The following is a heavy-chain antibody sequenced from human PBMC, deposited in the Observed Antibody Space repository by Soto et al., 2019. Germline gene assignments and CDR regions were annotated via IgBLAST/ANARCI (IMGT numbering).Heavy chain of an antibody. V-gene: IGHV4-59*01. J-gene: IGHJ4*02. CDR3: ARILRSTAVDY. CDR2: VYYSGGT. D-gene: IGHD2-15*01. CDR1: GGSISSYY. Sequence: ASETLSLTCTVSGGSISSYYWSWIRQPPGKGLEWIGYVYYSGGTNYNPSLKSRVTMSVDTSKNQFSLKLSSVTAADAAVYYCARILRSTAVDYWGQGTLVTVSS.